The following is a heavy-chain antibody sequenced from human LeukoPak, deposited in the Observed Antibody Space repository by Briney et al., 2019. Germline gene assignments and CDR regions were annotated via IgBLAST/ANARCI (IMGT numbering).Heavy chain of an antibody. Sequence: GGSLRLSCAASGFTFSSYWMHWVRQAPGKGLVWVSRINSDGSSTNYADSVKGRFTISRDNAKNTLYLQMDSLRAEDTAVYYCARGGLAVADYYFDYWGQGTLVTVSS. CDR2: INSDGSST. CDR1: GFTFSSYW. J-gene: IGHJ4*02. D-gene: IGHD6-19*01. V-gene: IGHV3-74*01. CDR3: ARGGLAVADYYFDY.